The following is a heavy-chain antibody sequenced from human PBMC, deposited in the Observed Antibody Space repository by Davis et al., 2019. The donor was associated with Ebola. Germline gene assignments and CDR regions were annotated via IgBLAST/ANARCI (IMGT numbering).Heavy chain of an antibody. V-gene: IGHV3-21*01. CDR2: ISSSSSYI. Sequence: GGSLRLSCAASGFTFSSYSMNWVRQAPGKGLEWVSSISSSSSYIYYADSVKGRFTISRDNAKNSLYLQMNSLRAEDTAVYYCARGALRFLEWLFDYWGQGTLVTVSS. CDR3: ARGALRFLEWLFDY. J-gene: IGHJ4*02. CDR1: GFTFSSYS. D-gene: IGHD3-3*01.